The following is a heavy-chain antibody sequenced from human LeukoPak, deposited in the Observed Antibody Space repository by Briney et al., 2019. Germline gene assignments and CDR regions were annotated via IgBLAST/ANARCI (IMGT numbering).Heavy chain of an antibody. D-gene: IGHD3-10*01. V-gene: IGHV4-59*01. Sequence: PSETLSLTCTVSRGSISSYYWSWIRQPPGKGLEWIGYIYYSGSTNYNPSLRSRVTISVDTSKNQFSVKLSSVTAADTAVYYCARGGIGSGSYNWFDPWAREPWSPSPQ. CDR3: ARGGIGSGSYNWFDP. J-gene: IGHJ5*02. CDR2: IYYSGST. CDR1: RGSISSYY.